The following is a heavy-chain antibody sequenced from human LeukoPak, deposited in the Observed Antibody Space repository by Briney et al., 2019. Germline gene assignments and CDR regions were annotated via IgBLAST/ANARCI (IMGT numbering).Heavy chain of an antibody. J-gene: IGHJ4*02. CDR2: VDPEDGET. D-gene: IGHD2-2*01. V-gene: IGHV1-69-2*01. CDR3: ATGRIVVVPAAIHY. CDR1: GYTFTDYY. Sequence: GATVKISCKASGYTFTDYYMHWVQQAPGKGLEWMGRVDPEDGETIYAEKFQGRVTITADTSTDTAYMELSSLRSEDTAVYYCATGRIVVVPAAIHYWGQGTLVTVSS.